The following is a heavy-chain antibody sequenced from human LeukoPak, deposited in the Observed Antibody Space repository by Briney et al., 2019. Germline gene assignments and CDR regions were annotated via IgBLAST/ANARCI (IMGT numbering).Heavy chain of an antibody. J-gene: IGHJ6*03. CDR3: ARGGPYYADYYYYMDV. V-gene: IGHV3-30*01. D-gene: IGHD3-22*01. CDR1: GFTFSSYA. Sequence: LGGSLRLSCAASGFTFSSYAMHWVRQAPGKGLEWVAVISYDGSNKYYADSVKGRFTISRDNSKNTLYLQMNSLRAEDTAVYYCARGGPYYADYYYYMDVWGKGTTVTVSS. CDR2: ISYDGSNK.